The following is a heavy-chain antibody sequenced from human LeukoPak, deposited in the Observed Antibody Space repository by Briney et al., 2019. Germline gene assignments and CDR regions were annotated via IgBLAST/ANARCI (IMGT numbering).Heavy chain of an antibody. CDR2: ICGHGISI. D-gene: IGHD6-13*01. CDR1: GFTFSNYA. J-gene: IGHJ4*02. Sequence: GGSLRLSCEASGFTFSNYAMSWVRQAPGKGLEWVSGICGHGISIYYADSVKGRFTISRDNSKNTLYLQMNSLRAEDTAVYYCAKDPNSSSDYWGQGTLVTVSS. CDR3: AKDPNSSSDY. V-gene: IGHV3-23*01.